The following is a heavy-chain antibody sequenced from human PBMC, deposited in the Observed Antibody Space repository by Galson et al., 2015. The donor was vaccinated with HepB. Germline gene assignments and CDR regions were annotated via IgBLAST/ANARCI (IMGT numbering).Heavy chain of an antibody. Sequence: SLRLSCAASGFTFSSYSMNWVRQAPGKGLEWVSSISTSSTYIFYADSVKGRFAISRDNAKNSLYLQMNSLRPEDTAVYYCARDGHQWLFDHNWFDPWGQGTLVTVSS. V-gene: IGHV3-21*01. D-gene: IGHD3-22*01. CDR3: ARDGHQWLFDHNWFDP. CDR2: ISTSSTYI. J-gene: IGHJ5*02. CDR1: GFTFSSYS.